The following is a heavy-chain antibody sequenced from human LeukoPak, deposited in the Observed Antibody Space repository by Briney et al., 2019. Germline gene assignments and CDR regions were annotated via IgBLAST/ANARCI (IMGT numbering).Heavy chain of an antibody. CDR2: IYTSGST. J-gene: IGHJ5*02. CDR3: ARDPPLVRYSGYDSINWFDP. D-gene: IGHD5-12*01. CDR1: GGSISSYY. Sequence: PSETLSLTCTVSGGSISSYYWSWIRQPAGKGLEWIGRIYTSGSTNYNPSHKSRVTMSVDTSKNQFSLKLSSVTAADTAVYYCARDPPLVRYSGYDSINWFDPWGQGTLVTVSS. V-gene: IGHV4-4*07.